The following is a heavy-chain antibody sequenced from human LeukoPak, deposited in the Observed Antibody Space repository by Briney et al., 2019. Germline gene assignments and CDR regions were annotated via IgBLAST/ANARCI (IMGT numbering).Heavy chain of an antibody. CDR1: GYSFTSYW. V-gene: IGHV5-51*01. CDR3: ARQAHCSSTTCPYYYYYYMDV. CDR2: IYPGDSDT. J-gene: IGHJ6*03. Sequence: GESLKISCKGSGYSFTSYWIGWVRQMPRKGLEWMGIIYPGDSDTRYSPSFQGQVTISADKSISTAYLQWSSLKASDTAMYYCARQAHCSSTTCPYYYYYYMDVWGKGTTVTVSS. D-gene: IGHD2-2*01.